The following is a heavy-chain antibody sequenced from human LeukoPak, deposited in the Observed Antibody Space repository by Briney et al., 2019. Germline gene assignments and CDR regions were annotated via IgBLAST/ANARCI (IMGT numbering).Heavy chain of an antibody. CDR2: ISAYNGNT. J-gene: IGHJ5*02. CDR1: GYTFTSYG. D-gene: IGHD2-2*01. V-gene: IGHV1-18*01. CDR3: ARYCSSTSCYRYWFDP. Sequence: ASVKVSCKASGYTFTSYGISWVRQAPGQGLEWMGWISAYNGNTNYAQKLQGRVTMTTDTSTSTAYMELRSLRSDDTAVYYCARYCSSTSCYRYWFDPWGQGTLVTVSS.